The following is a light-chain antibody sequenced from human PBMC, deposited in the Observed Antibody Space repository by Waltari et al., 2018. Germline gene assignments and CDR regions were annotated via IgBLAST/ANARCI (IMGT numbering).Light chain of an antibody. J-gene: IGLJ2*01. Sequence: QSALTQPASVTGSPGQSVTISCTGTSSDIGVYNFVSWYQQHPGEAPKLMIYAVTNRPSGVSDRFSASKSGNTASLTISGLQAEDEGDYYCSSYTSSSTVVFGGGTKLTVL. CDR1: SSDIGVYNF. V-gene: IGLV2-14*03. CDR2: AVT. CDR3: SSYTSSSTVV.